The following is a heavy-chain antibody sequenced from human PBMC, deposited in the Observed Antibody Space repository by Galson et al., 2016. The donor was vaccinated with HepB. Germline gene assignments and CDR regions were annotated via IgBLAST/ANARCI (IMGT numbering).Heavy chain of an antibody. CDR3: AQSTLKSPYTNSWYYFHY. CDR2: ISGRGGSP. V-gene: IGHV3-23*01. D-gene: IGHD2/OR15-2a*01. Sequence: SLRLSCAASGFIFSDNAMSWVRQAPGKGLEWVSAISGRGGSPYYADSVKGRFTISRDNSEDTLYLQMSSLRAEDAAVYYCAQSTLKSPYTNSWYYFHYWGRGTLVTVSS. J-gene: IGHJ4*02. CDR1: GFIFSDNA.